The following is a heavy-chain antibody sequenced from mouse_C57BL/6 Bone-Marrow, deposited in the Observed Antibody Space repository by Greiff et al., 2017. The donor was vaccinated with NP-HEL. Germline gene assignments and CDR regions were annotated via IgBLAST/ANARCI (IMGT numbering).Heavy chain of an antibody. CDR3: ARRSYYYDSSYDYAMDY. V-gene: IGHV1-64*01. J-gene: IGHJ4*01. CDR1: GYTFTSYW. D-gene: IGHD1-1*01. CDR2: IHPNSGST. Sequence: HVQLQQPGAELVKPGASVKLSCKASGYTFTSYWMHWVKQRPGQGLEWIGMIHPNSGSTNYNEKFKSKATLTVDKSSSTAYMQLSSLTSEDSAVYYCARRSYYYDSSYDYAMDYWGQGTSVTVSS.